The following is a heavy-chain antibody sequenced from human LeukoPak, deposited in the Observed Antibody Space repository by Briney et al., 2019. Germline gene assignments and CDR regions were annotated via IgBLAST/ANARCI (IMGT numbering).Heavy chain of an antibody. CDR2: VNPDGSGK. D-gene: IGHD2-15*01. J-gene: IGHJ4*02. Sequence: GGSLKLSCAASGFTFSSYWMSWVRQVPGKGLEWVGNVNPDGSGKYYVDSVRGRFTISRDNAKNSLYLQMNSLRAEDTAVYYCLRDYSGFWGQGTLVTVSS. V-gene: IGHV3-7*04. CDR1: GFTFSSYW. CDR3: LRDYSGF.